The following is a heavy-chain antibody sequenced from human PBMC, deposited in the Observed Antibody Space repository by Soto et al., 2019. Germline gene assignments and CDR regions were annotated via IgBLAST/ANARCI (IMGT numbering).Heavy chain of an antibody. J-gene: IGHJ5*02. Sequence: QXLSLTCPISGYSVSSNSAAWNWIRQSPSRGLEWLGRTYYRSKCYNDYAVSVKSRITINPDTSKNQFSLQLNSVTPEDTAVYYCARDRIAAAGKANWFDPWGQGTLVTVYS. V-gene: IGHV6-1*01. CDR3: ARDRIAAAGKANWFDP. CDR1: GYSVSSNSAA. CDR2: TYYRSKCYN. D-gene: IGHD6-13*01.